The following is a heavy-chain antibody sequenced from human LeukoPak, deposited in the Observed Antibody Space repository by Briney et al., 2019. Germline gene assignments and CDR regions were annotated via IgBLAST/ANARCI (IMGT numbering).Heavy chain of an antibody. CDR2: ISGGST. J-gene: IGHJ4*02. Sequence: PGGSLRLSCAASGLTVSSNEMSWVRQAPGKGLEWVSSISGGSTHYADSRKGRFTISRDNSKNTLHLQMNSLRAEDTAVYYCAKFLDYWGQGTLVTVSS. D-gene: IGHD2/OR15-2a*01. CDR3: AKFLDY. CDR1: GLTVSSNE. V-gene: IGHV3-38-3*01.